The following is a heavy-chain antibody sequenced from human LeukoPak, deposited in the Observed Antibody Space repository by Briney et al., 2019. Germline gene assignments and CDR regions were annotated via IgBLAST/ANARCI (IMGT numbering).Heavy chain of an antibody. D-gene: IGHD3-10*01. V-gene: IGHV4-31*03. CDR3: ARGPGGSGSLNFDY. CDR1: GGSISSGGYY. J-gene: IGHJ4*02. CDR2: IYYSGST. Sequence: PSQTLSLTCTVSGGSISSGGYYWSWIRQHPGKGLEWIGYIYYSGSTYYNPSLKSRVTISVDTSKNQFSLKLSSVTAADTAVYYCARGPGGSGSLNFDYWGQGTLVTVSS.